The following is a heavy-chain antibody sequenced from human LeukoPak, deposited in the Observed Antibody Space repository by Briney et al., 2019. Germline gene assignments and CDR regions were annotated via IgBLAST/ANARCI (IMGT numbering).Heavy chain of an antibody. J-gene: IGHJ4*02. CDR1: GGSISSSSYY. CDR2: IYYSGST. D-gene: IGHD2-15*01. V-gene: IGHV4-39*01. CDR3: ARSMVVVVVDY. Sequence: SETLSLTCTVSGGSISSSSYYWGWIRQPPGKGLEWIGSIYYSGSTYYNPSLKSRVTISVDTSKNQFSLKLSSVTAADTAVYYCARSMVVVVVDYWGQGTPVTVSS.